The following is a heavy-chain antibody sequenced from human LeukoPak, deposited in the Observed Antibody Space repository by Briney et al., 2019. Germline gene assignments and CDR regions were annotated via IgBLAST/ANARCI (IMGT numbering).Heavy chain of an antibody. CDR1: GGSISSSSYY. CDR2: IYYSGST. D-gene: IGHD6-19*01. V-gene: IGHV4-39*01. CDR3: GGGPVAEYYFDY. J-gene: IGHJ4*02. Sequence: TPSETLSLTCTVSGGSISSSSYYWGWIRQPPGKGLEWIGSIYYSGSTYYNPSLKSQVTISVDTSKKQFSLKLSSVTAADTAVYYCGGGPVAEYYFDYWGQGTLVTVSS.